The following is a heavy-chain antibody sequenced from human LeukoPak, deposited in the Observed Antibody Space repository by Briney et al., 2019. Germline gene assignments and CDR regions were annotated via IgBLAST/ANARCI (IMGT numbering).Heavy chain of an antibody. D-gene: IGHD3-10*01. Sequence: PGGSLRLSCAASGFTFSSYWMSWVRQAPGKGLEWVANIKQDGSEKNYVDSVKGRFTISRDNAQNSLYLQMNSLRAEDTAVYYCALWTRGSGSYYKPQAFDIWGQGTMVTVSS. J-gene: IGHJ3*02. CDR3: ALWTRGSGSYYKPQAFDI. CDR1: GFTFSSYW. V-gene: IGHV3-7*01. CDR2: IKQDGSEK.